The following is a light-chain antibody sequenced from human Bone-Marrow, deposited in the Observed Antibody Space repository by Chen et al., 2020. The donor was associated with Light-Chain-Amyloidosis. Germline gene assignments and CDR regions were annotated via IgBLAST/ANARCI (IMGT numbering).Light chain of an antibody. CDR3: QVWDRSSDRPV. V-gene: IGLV3-21*02. CDR2: DDS. Sequence: SYVLTQPSSVSVAPGQTATIACGGNNIGSTSVHWYQQTPGQAPLLVVYDDSYRPSGIPERLSGSNSGNPASLTISRVAAGDGADYYCQVWDRSSDRPVFGGGTKLTVL. CDR1: NIGSTS. J-gene: IGLJ3*02.